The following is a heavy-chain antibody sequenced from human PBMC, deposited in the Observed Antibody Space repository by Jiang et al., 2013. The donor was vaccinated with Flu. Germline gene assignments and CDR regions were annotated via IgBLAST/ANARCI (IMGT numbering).Heavy chain of an antibody. V-gene: IGHV4-39*07. Sequence: GSGLVKPSETLSLTCSVSGGSLSSRSYYWGWIRQPPGKGLEWIGTIFSSGTTYYNPSLKSRVTVSVDTSNNQFSLRVTSVTAADTAVYYCARGRYYYQHIDYWGQGTRVTVSS. CDR1: GGSLSSRSYY. CDR2: IFSSGTT. J-gene: IGHJ4*02. D-gene: IGHD3-10*01. CDR3: ARGRYYYQHIDY.